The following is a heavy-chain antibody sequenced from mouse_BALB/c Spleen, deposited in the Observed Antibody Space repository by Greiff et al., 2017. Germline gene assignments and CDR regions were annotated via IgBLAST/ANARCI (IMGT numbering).Heavy chain of an antibody. CDR1: GYTFTSYW. V-gene: IGHV1-5*01. CDR2: IYPGNSDT. D-gene: IGHD1-2*01. Sequence: EVRLQQSGTVLARPGASVKMSCKASGYTFTSYWMHWVKQRPGQGLEWIGAIYPGNSDTSYNQKFKGKAKLTAVTSTSTAYMELSSLTNEDSAVYYCTRGDYGYGYFDYWGQGTTLTVSS. J-gene: IGHJ2*01. CDR3: TRGDYGYGYFDY.